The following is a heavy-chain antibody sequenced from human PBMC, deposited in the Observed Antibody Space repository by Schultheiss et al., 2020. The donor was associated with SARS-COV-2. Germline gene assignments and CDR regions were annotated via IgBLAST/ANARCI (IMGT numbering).Heavy chain of an antibody. CDR1: GYTFTSYG. J-gene: IGHJ6*02. D-gene: IGHD4-11*01. CDR2: ISAYNGNT. CDR3: ARDGIHDYSIHNAYYYYGMDV. V-gene: IGHV1-18*01. Sequence: ASVKVSCKASGYTFTSYGISWVRQAPGQGLEWMGWISAYNGNTNYAQKFQGRVTITADATTRTAYLELRSLGSDDTAVYYCARDGIHDYSIHNAYYYYGMDVWGQGTTVTVSS.